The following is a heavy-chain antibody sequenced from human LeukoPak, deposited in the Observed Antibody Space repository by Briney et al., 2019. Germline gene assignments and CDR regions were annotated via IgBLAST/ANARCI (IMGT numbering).Heavy chain of an antibody. V-gene: IGHV3-30*02. Sequence: PGGSLRLSCAASGFTFSSYGMHWVRQAPGKGLEWVAFIRYDGSNKYYADSVKGRFTISRDNAKNSLYLQMNSLRAEDTAVYYCAKRLLSQTLQRPSGSWYYFDYWGQGTLVTVSS. J-gene: IGHJ4*02. CDR1: GFTFSSYG. CDR3: AKRLLSQTLQRPSGSWYYFDY. CDR2: IRYDGSNK. D-gene: IGHD1-26*01.